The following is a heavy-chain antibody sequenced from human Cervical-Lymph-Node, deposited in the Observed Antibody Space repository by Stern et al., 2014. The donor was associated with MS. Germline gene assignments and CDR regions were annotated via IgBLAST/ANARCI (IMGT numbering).Heavy chain of an antibody. Sequence: VQLEESGAVLKKPGASMKVSCKASGYTFISLGISWVRQAPGQGLEWMGWISPYNGNSNYAQKFQDRVTMTTDTSTNTAYLELRGLRSDDTAMYYCSRSASDAFDIWGQGTMVTVSS. J-gene: IGHJ3*02. D-gene: IGHD3-16*01. CDR2: ISPYNGNS. V-gene: IGHV1-18*01. CDR1: GYTFISLG. CDR3: SRSASDAFDI.